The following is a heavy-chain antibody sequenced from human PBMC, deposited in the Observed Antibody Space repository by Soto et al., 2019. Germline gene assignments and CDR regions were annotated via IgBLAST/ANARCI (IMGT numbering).Heavy chain of an antibody. CDR3: ASAATTEHYYYFFGMDV. D-gene: IGHD5-12*01. Sequence: ASVKVSCKAPGYTFTGYYMHWVRQAPGQGLEWMGWINPNSGCTNYAQKVQGRVTMTRDTSISTAYMELSRLRSDETAVYYCASAATTEHYYYFFGMDVWGQGTTVTVSS. V-gene: IGHV1-2*02. CDR1: GYTFTGYY. J-gene: IGHJ6*02. CDR2: INPNSGCT.